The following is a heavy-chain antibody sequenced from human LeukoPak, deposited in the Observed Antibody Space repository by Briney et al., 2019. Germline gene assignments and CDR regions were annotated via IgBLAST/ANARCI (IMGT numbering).Heavy chain of an antibody. CDR3: ARDLTSHYYDSSGYFVY. J-gene: IGHJ4*02. CDR1: GYTFTGYY. V-gene: IGHV1-2*02. Sequence: ASVKVPCKASGYTFTGYYMHWVRQAPGEGLEWMGWINPNSGGTNYAQKLQGRVTMTRDTSNSTAYMELSRLRSDDTAVYYCARDLTSHYYDSSGYFVYWGQGTLVTVSS. D-gene: IGHD3-22*01. CDR2: INPNSGGT.